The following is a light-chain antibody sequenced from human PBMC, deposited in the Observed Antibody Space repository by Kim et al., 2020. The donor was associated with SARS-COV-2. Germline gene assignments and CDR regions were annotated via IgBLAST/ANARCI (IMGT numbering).Light chain of an antibody. J-gene: IGKJ2*01. CDR1: QRISSVY. CDR2: GAS. Sequence: EIVLTQSPGTLSLSPGERATLSCRASQRISSVYLAWYQQKPGRGPRLLFYGASSRATGIPDRFSGSGSGTDFTLTIGRLEPEDFAVYYCQQYGSSPYTFGQGTKVDIK. CDR3: QQYGSSPYT. V-gene: IGKV3-20*01.